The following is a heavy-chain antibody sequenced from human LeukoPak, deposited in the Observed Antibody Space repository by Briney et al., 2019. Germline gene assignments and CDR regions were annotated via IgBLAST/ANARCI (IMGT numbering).Heavy chain of an antibody. J-gene: IGHJ4*02. D-gene: IGHD6-13*01. CDR1: GYTFTAYY. Sequence: ASVKVSCKASGYTFTAYYIHWLRQAPGQGLEWMGWINPNSGGTSYAQMFQGRVTMTGDTSVSTAYLDLSSLRSDDTAVYYCARDDSSSWSADFDYWGQGTLVTVSS. CDR3: ARDDSSSWSADFDY. CDR2: INPNSGGT. V-gene: IGHV1-2*02.